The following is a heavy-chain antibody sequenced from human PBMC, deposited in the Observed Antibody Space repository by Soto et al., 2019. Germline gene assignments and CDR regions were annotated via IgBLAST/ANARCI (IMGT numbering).Heavy chain of an antibody. Sequence: GGSLRLSCAASGFTFSSYWMSWVRQAPGKGLEWVANIKQDGSEKYYVDSVKGRFTISRDNAKNSLYLQMNSLRAEDTAVYYCARDKYQLLYYYYYGMDVWGQGTTVTVSS. CDR2: IKQDGSEK. J-gene: IGHJ6*02. D-gene: IGHD2-2*01. V-gene: IGHV3-7*01. CDR1: GFTFSSYW. CDR3: ARDKYQLLYYYYYGMDV.